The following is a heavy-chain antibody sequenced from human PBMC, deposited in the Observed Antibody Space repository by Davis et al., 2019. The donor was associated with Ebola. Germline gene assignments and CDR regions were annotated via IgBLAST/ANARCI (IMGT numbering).Heavy chain of an antibody. CDR3: ARDPLYRGTTADYYYYMDV. Sequence: ASVKVSCKASGYTFTSYGISWVRQAPGQGLEWMGWISAYNGNTNYAQKLQGRVTMTTDTSTSTAYMELRSLRSEDTAVYYCARDPLYRGTTADYYYYMDVWGKGTTVTVSS. D-gene: IGHD4-11*01. V-gene: IGHV1-18*01. CDR1: GYTFTSYG. J-gene: IGHJ6*03. CDR2: ISAYNGNT.